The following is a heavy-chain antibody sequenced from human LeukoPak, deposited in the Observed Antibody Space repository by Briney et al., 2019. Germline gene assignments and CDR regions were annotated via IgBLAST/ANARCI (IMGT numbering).Heavy chain of an antibody. CDR1: GYTFTGYY. V-gene: IGHV1-2*04. Sequence: ASVKVSCKASGYTFTGYYMHWVRQAPGQGLEWMGWINPNSGGTNYAQKFQGWVTMTRDTSISTAYMELSRLRSDDTAVYYCARQDLGVIGGRRLYYGMDVWGQGTTVIVS. CDR2: INPNSGGT. J-gene: IGHJ6*02. CDR3: ARQDLGVIGGRRLYYGMDV. D-gene: IGHD3-10*01.